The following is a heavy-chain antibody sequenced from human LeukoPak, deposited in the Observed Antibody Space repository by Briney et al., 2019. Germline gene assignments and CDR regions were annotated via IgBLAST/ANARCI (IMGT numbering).Heavy chain of an antibody. CDR1: GFTVSSNY. Sequence: GGSLRLSCAASGFTVSSNYMSWVRQAPGKGLEWVSVIYSGGSTYYADSVKGRFTISRDNSKNTLYLQMNSLRAEDTAVYYCARDWYYYDSSGYPGMDVWGQGTTVTVSS. D-gene: IGHD3-22*01. V-gene: IGHV3-53*01. J-gene: IGHJ6*02. CDR2: IYSGGST. CDR3: ARDWYYYDSSGYPGMDV.